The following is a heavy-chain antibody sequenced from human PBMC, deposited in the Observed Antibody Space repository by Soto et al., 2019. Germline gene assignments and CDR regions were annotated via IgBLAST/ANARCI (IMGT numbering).Heavy chain of an antibody. J-gene: IGHJ4*02. V-gene: IGHV4-34*01. CDR1: GGSFSGYY. Sequence: SETLSLTCAVYGGSFSGYYWSWIRQPPGKGLEWIGEINHSGSTNYNPSLKSRVTISVDTSKNQFSLKLSSVTAADTAVYYCARGSRVVRGVILYYFAYWGQGTLVTVSS. D-gene: IGHD3-10*01. CDR3: ARGSRVVRGVILYYFAY. CDR2: INHSGST.